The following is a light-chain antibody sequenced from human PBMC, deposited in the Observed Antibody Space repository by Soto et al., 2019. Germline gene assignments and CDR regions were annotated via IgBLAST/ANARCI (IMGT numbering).Light chain of an antibody. CDR2: GAS. V-gene: IGKV3-15*01. Sequence: EIVMTQSPATLSVSPGERATLSCRASQSVTTNLAWYLQKPGKAPRLLIFGASIRPTGVPARFSGSGSGTEFTLTISSLQSEDSAVYYCQHYFNWPYTFGQGTKLEIK. CDR3: QHYFNWPYT. CDR1: QSVTTN. J-gene: IGKJ2*01.